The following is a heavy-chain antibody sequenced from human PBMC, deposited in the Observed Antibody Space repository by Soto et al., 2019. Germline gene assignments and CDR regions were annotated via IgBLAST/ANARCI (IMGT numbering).Heavy chain of an antibody. J-gene: IGHJ6*02. D-gene: IGHD1-26*01. CDR3: ARQSGGYYYSGMDV. V-gene: IGHV4-59*08. CDR1: GGSISDYY. Sequence: PSETLSLTCTVSGGSISDYYWSWIRQPPGKGLEWIGYIYYSGTTNYSPSLKSRVTISVDTSKNQFSLKLSSVTAADSAIYYCARQSGGYYYSGMDVWGQGTAVTVSS. CDR2: IYYSGTT.